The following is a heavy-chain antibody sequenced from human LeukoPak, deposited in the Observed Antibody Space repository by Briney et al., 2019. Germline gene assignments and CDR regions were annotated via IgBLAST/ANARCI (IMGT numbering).Heavy chain of an antibody. CDR2: INPNSSNT. CDR3: ARGRGYCSSTSCYLEFDP. J-gene: IGHJ5*02. Sequence: ASVKVSCKACGYTFTSYEINWVRPPTAQGVEWMGWINPNSSNTGNAQKLQRRDTITSNTSISTAYMERCSLRSEDTAVYYGARGRGYCSSTSCYLEFDPWGQGTLVTVSS. CDR1: GYTFTSYE. D-gene: IGHD2-2*01. V-gene: IGHV1-8*03.